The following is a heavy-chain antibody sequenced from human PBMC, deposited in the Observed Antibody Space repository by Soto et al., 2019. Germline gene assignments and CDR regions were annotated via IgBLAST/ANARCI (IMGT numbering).Heavy chain of an antibody. D-gene: IGHD3-3*01. V-gene: IGHV3-23*01. CDR3: ARSIQIFGVVIVGGYYFNY. CDR2: ISGSGGST. CDR1: GFTFSSYA. Sequence: GGSLRLSCAASGFTFSSYAMSWVRQAPGKGLEWVSAISGSGGSTYYADSVKGRFTISRDNSKNTLDLQMNSLGAEDTAVYYCARSIQIFGVVIVGGYYFNYWGQGTLVTVS. J-gene: IGHJ4*02.